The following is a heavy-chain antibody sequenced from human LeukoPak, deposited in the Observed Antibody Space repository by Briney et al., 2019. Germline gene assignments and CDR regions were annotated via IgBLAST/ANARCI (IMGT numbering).Heavy chain of an antibody. Sequence: PGRSLRLSCAASGFTFDDYAMHWVRQAPGKGLEWASYISSSGSTIYYADSVKGRFTISRDNAKNSLYLQMNSLRAEDTAVYYCAELGITMIGGVWGKGTTVTISS. J-gene: IGHJ6*04. CDR2: ISSSGSTI. CDR3: AELGITMIGGV. CDR1: GFTFDDYA. D-gene: IGHD3-10*02. V-gene: IGHV3-48*03.